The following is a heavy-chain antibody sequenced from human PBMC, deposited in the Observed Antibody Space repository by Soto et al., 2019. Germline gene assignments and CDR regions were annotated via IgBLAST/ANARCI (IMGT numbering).Heavy chain of an antibody. CDR2: IIPLLNST. D-gene: IGHD1-26*01. V-gene: IGHV1-69*13. CDR1: GGTFRIYA. Sequence: AASVKVSCKASGGTFRIYAINLVRQAPGQGLEWMGGIIPLLNSTNYAQKFQGRVANTADESTSTAYMELSSLKSEDTAVYYCAHERGKFQLLHSFDYWGPGPLVTVS. CDR3: AHERGKFQLLHSFDY. J-gene: IGHJ4*02.